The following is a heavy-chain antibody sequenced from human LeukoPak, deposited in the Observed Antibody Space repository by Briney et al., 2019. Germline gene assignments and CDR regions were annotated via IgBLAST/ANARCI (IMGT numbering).Heavy chain of an antibody. Sequence: PSETLSLTCAVSGGSISSSNWWSWVRQPPGKGLVWVSRIQGDERSAIYGDSVRGRFTISKDNAKNILYLQMDSPRVEDTAVYYCVRGHTGTIFGVVPVNPLGYWGQGTLVTVSS. V-gene: IGHV3-74*01. CDR2: IQGDERSA. CDR3: VRGHTGTIFGVVPVNPLGY. D-gene: IGHD3-3*01. J-gene: IGHJ4*02. CDR1: GGSISSSNW.